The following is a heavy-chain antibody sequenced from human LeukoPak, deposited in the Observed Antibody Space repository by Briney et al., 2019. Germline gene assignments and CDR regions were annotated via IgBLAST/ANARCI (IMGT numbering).Heavy chain of an antibody. CDR3: ARGNAPDS. CDR2: ISSSSTYI. CDR1: GFTFSSYS. Sequence: GRSLRLSCAASGFTFSSYSMSCVRQAPGKGLEWVSSISSSSTYIYYADSVEGRFTISTDTAKNSLYLQMNSLRAEDTAVYYWARGNAPDSWGQRTLVTVSS. J-gene: IGHJ4*02. D-gene: IGHD1-1*01. V-gene: IGHV3-21*01.